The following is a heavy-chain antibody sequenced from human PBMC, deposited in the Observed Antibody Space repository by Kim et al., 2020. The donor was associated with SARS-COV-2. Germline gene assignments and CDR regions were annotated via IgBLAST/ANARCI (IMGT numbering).Heavy chain of an antibody. J-gene: IGHJ4*02. D-gene: IGHD3-9*01. V-gene: IGHV4-39*01. Sequence: SETLSLTCTVSGGSISSSSYYWGWIRQPPGKGLEWIGSIYYSGSTYYNPSLKSRVTISVDTSKNQFSLKLSSVTAADTAVYYCARHSTYYDILTGSGVLGYFDYWGQGTLVTVSS. CDR1: GGSISSSSYY. CDR3: ARHSTYYDILTGSGVLGYFDY. CDR2: IYYSGST.